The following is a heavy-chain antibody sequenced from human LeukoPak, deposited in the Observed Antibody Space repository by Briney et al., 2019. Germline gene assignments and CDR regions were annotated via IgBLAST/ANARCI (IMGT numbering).Heavy chain of an antibody. J-gene: IGHJ3*02. CDR2: IYYSGST. D-gene: IGHD4-23*01. CDR1: GGSISYYY. CDR3: AIITYGDNHFDI. V-gene: IGHV4-59*01. Sequence: SETLSLTCTVSGGSISYYYWSWVRQPPGKGLEWVGYIYYSGSTNYNPSLKSRVTISVDTSKNQFSLKLNSVTAADTAVYYCAIITYGDNHFDIWGQGTMVTVSS.